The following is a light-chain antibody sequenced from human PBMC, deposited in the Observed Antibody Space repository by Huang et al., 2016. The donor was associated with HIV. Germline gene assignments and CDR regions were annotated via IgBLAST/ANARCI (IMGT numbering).Light chain of an antibody. CDR3: QQYSTSSYT. Sequence: VLTQSPATLSLSPGERATLTCGARQSVRNNYLAWYQQTPGLAPRLLIYDAHVRATGIPDRFSGSGSGTDFTLTISRLEPEDFAMYYCQQYSTSSYTFGQGTKVDI. CDR2: DAH. CDR1: QSVRNNY. J-gene: IGKJ2*01. V-gene: IGKV3D-20*01.